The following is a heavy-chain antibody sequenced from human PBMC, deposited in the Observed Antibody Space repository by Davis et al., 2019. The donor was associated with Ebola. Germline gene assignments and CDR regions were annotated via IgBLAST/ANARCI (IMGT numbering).Heavy chain of an antibody. CDR1: GFTFSSYG. D-gene: IGHD3-16*02. J-gene: IGHJ4*02. CDR3: ARDGMITFGGVIVINRGFDY. CDR2: ISSSSSYI. Sequence: GGSLRLSCAASGFTFSSYGMNWVRQAPGKGLEWVSSISSSSSYIYYADSVKGRFTISRDNAKNSLYLQMNSLRAEDTAVYYCARDGMITFGGVIVINRGFDYWGQGTLVTVSS. V-gene: IGHV3-21*04.